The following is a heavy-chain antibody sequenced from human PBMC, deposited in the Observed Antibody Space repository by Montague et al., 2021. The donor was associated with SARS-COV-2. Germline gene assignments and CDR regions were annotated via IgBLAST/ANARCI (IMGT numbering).Heavy chain of an antibody. CDR3: ARVPVLLRFGERGYWFDP. CDR1: GGSISSYY. V-gene: IGHV4-59*01. D-gene: IGHD3-10*01. CDR2: IYYSGST. J-gene: IGHJ5*02. Sequence: SETLSLTCTVSGGSISSYYWSWIRQPPGKGLEWIGYIYYSGSTNYNPSLKSRVTISVDTSKNQFSLKLSSVTAADTAVYYCARVPVLLRFGERGYWFDPWGQGTLVTVSS.